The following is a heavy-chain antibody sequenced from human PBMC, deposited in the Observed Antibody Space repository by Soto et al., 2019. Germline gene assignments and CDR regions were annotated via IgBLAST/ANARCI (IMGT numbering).Heavy chain of an antibody. Sequence: QVQLVESGGGVVQPGRSLRLSCAASGFTFSSYGMHWVRQAPCKGLEWVAVIWYDGSNKYYADSVKGRFTISRDNSKNTLYLQMNSLRAEDTAVYYCARVSTTVVTWGYFDYWGQGTLVTVSS. V-gene: IGHV3-33*01. CDR1: GFTFSSYG. CDR3: ARVSTTVVTWGYFDY. D-gene: IGHD4-17*01. J-gene: IGHJ4*02. CDR2: IWYDGSNK.